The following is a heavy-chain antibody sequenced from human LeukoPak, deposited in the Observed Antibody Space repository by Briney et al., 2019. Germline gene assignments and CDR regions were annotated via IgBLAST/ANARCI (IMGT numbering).Heavy chain of an antibody. CDR2: ISSSSSYI. CDR1: GFTFSSYS. CDR3: ARDKQAAFDY. D-gene: IGHD2-15*01. Sequence: GGSLRLFCAASGFTFSSYSMNWVRQATGKGLEWVSSISSSSSYIYYADSVKGRFTISRDNAKNSLYLQMNSLRAEDTAVYYCARDKQAAFDYWGQGTLVTVSS. J-gene: IGHJ4*02. V-gene: IGHV3-21*01.